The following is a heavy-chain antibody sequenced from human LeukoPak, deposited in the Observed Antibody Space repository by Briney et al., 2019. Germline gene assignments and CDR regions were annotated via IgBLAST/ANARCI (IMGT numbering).Heavy chain of an antibody. J-gene: IGHJ4*02. V-gene: IGHV3-23*01. CDR3: AKRGVVIRVILVGFHKEAYYFDS. Sequence: GGSLRLSCAVSGITLSNYGMSWVRQAPGKGLEWVAGISGSGGGTNYADSVKGRFTISRDNPKNILYLQMNSLGAEDTAVYFCAKRGVVIRVILVGFHKEAYYFDSWGQGALVTVSS. CDR1: GITLSNYG. CDR2: ISGSGGGT. D-gene: IGHD3-22*01.